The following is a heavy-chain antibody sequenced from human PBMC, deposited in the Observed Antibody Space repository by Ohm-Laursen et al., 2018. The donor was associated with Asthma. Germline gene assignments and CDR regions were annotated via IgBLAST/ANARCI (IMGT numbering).Heavy chain of an antibody. J-gene: IGHJ4*02. CDR2: GGSYYDGGLK. CDR1: GFTFRSYA. V-gene: IGHV3-30-3*01. D-gene: IGHD2-2*01. CDR3: ARRSKICYDTSHCFFDY. Sequence: SLRLSCSAAGFTFRSYAMHWVRQAPGKGLEWVAVGGSYYDGGLKYYADSVNGRFTVSRDDSKNTLYLQMNSLRVEDTAVYYCARRSKICYDTSHCFFDYWGQGTLVTVSS.